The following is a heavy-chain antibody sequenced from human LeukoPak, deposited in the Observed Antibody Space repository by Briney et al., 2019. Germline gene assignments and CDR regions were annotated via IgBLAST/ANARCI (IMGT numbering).Heavy chain of an antibody. CDR1: GGSISSSSYY. J-gene: IGHJ6*03. CDR2: IYYSGST. Sequence: SETLSLTCTVSGGSISSSSYYWGWIRQPPGKGLEWIGSIYYSGSTYYNPSLKSRVTISVDTSKNQFSLKLSSVTAADTAVYYCARQYCSSTSCHYYYYYYMDVWGKGTTVTISS. CDR3: ARQYCSSTSCHYYYYYYMDV. V-gene: IGHV4-39*01. D-gene: IGHD2-2*01.